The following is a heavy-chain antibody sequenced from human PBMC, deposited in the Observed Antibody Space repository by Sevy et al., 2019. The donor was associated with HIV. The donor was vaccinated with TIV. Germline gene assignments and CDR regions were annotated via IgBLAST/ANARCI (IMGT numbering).Heavy chain of an antibody. D-gene: IGHD3-22*01. CDR2: IISKFGTT. J-gene: IGHJ3*02. V-gene: IGHV1-69*13. Sequence: ASVKVSCKASGGSFSNFPVSWVRQAPGQGLEWMGMIISKFGTTDYGQKFQGRVTITAEESTTTAYMELTSLSSEDTAVYYCAREIPDYVSVYYSVDAFDIWGQGTMVTVSS. CDR1: GGSFSNFP. CDR3: AREIPDYVSVYYSVDAFDI.